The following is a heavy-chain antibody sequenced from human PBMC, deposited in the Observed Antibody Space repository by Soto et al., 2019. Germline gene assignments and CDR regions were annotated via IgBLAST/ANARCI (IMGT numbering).Heavy chain of an antibody. CDR3: ARDPSGYYGMDV. Sequence: QVQLVQSGAEVKKPGASVKVSCKASGYTFTSYAMHWVRQAPGQRLEWMGWINAGNGNTKYSQKFQGRVTITRDTSASTAYMELSSLRSEDTAVYYCARDPSGYYGMDVWGQGTTVTVSS. CDR2: INAGNGNT. V-gene: IGHV1-3*01. D-gene: IGHD3-10*01. J-gene: IGHJ6*02. CDR1: GYTFTSYA.